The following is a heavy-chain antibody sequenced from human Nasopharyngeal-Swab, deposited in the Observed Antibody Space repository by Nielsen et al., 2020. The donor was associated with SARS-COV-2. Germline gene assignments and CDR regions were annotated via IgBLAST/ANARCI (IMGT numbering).Heavy chain of an antibody. CDR3: ARLGDYPYFDY. CDR2: IYHSGST. V-gene: IGHV4-4*02. Sequence: SETLSLTCAVSGGSISSSNWWSWVRQPPGKGLEWIGKIYHSGSTNYSPSLKSRVTISVDKSKNQFSLKLSSVTAADTAVYYCARLGDYPYFDYWGQGTLVTVSS. CDR1: GGSISSSNW. J-gene: IGHJ4*02. D-gene: IGHD4-17*01.